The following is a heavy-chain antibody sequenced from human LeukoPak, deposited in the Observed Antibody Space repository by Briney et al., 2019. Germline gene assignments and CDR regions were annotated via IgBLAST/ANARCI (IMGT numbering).Heavy chain of an antibody. Sequence: GGSLRLSCAASGFIFSRYEMNWVRQAPGKGLEWVSYISSSGSTIYYADSVKGRFTISRDNSKNTLYLQMNSLRAEDTAVYYFAKKYSTGLDPWGQGTLVTVSS. D-gene: IGHD1-26*01. CDR2: ISSSGSTI. CDR1: GFIFSRYE. CDR3: AKKYSTGLDP. V-gene: IGHV3-48*03. J-gene: IGHJ5*02.